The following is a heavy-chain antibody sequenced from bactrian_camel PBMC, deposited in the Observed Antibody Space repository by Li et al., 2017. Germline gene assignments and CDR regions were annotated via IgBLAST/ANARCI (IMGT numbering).Heavy chain of an antibody. CDR1: RSTYNKNC. V-gene: IGHV3S6*01. Sequence: HVQLVESGGASVQAGGSLRLSCVASRSTYNKNCMGWFRQAPGKGLEWVSGISSDGSKTYYTESVKGRFTISRDNAKNTVSLQMDSLEPEDTAMYYCAAFRSFRRCWEQSTDCPYWGQGTQVTVS. J-gene: IGHJ4*01. CDR3: AAFRSFRRCWEQSTDCPY. CDR2: ISSDGSKT. D-gene: IGHD1*01.